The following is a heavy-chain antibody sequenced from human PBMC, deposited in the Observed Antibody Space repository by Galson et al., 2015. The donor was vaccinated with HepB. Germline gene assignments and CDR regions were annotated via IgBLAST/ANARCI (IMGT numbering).Heavy chain of an antibody. J-gene: IGHJ4*02. CDR1: GFSVGSFW. Sequence: SLRLSCAASGFSVGSFWMSWVRQAPGQGLEWVAKMREDGSETHYADSVKSRFSIARDNVKNSVYLQMDILGVADTAIYFCARGRRGQYDWLPAFYFDFWGQGTPVTVPS. D-gene: IGHD3-9*01. CDR3: ARGRRGQYDWLPAFYFDF. CDR2: MREDGSET. V-gene: IGHV3-7*03.